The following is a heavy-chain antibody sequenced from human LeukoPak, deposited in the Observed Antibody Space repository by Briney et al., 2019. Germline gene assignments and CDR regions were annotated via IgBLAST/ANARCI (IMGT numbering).Heavy chain of an antibody. CDR2: ASSDEINQ. J-gene: IGHJ4*02. V-gene: IGHV3-30*03. CDR1: GFTFSSYG. D-gene: IGHD3-22*01. Sequence: GGSLRLSCAASGFTFSSYGMSWVRQAPGKGLEWVAVASSDEINQWYADSVKGRFIISRDNSRNTVILQMNNLRTEDTAFYYCAAFITTKLDYWGQGILVTVSS. CDR3: AAFITTKLDY.